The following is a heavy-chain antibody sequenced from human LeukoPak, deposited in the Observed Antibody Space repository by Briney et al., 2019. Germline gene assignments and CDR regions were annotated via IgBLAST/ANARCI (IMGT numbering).Heavy chain of an antibody. CDR2: IYSGGST. Sequence: GGSLRLSCAASGFTVSSNYMSWVRQAPGKGLEWVSVIYSGGSTYYADSVKGRFTISRDNSKNTLYLQMNSLRAEDTAVYYCARGPRLRVYSNMVRGVIKDWGQGTLVTVSS. V-gene: IGHV3-66*01. J-gene: IGHJ4*02. CDR3: ARGPRLRVYSNMVRGVIKD. CDR1: GFTVSSNY. D-gene: IGHD3-10*01.